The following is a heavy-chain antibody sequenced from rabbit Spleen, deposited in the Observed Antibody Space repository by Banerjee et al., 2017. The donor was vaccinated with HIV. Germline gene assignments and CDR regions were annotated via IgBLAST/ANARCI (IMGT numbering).Heavy chain of an antibody. J-gene: IGHJ6*01. Sequence: QSLEESGGDLVKPGASLTLTCTASGVSFSSSSYMCWVRQAPGKGLEWIVCIDAGSGGSTYYASWAKGRFTISKTSSTTVTLQMTRLTAADTATYFCARDTSSSFSSYGMDLWGQGTLVTVS. CDR1: GVSFSSSSY. D-gene: IGHD1-1*01. V-gene: IGHV1S40*01. CDR3: ARDTSSSFSSYGMDL. CDR2: IDAGSGGST.